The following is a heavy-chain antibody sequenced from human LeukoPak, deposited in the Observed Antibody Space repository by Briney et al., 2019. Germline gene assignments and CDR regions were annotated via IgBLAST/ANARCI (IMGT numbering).Heavy chain of an antibody. V-gene: IGHV6-1*01. Sequence: SQTLSLTCAISGDSVSSNSAAWNWIRQSPSRGLEWLGRTYYRSKWYNDYAVSVKSRITINPDTSKNQFSLQLNSVTPEDTAVYYCARARTYYYGSGSYYYYYYMNVWGKGTTVTISS. CDR2: TYYRSKWYN. CDR3: ARARTYYYGSGSYYYYYYMNV. CDR1: GDSVSSNSAA. J-gene: IGHJ6*03. D-gene: IGHD3-10*01.